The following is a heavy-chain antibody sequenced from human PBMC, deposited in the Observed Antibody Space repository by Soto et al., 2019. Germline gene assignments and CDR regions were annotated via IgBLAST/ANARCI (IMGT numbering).Heavy chain of an antibody. D-gene: IGHD3-9*01. J-gene: IGHJ3*02. CDR1: GFSLSTSGVG. Sequence: QITLKESGPTLVKPTQTLTLTCTFSGFSLSTSGVGVGWIRQPPGKALEWVTLIYWDDDKRYSPSLKSRITITKDTSKSQVVRTMSNMDPVDTGTYYCARHIPSGYNDACDIWGQGTMVTVSS. CDR2: IYWDDDK. V-gene: IGHV2-5*02. CDR3: ARHIPSGYNDACDI.